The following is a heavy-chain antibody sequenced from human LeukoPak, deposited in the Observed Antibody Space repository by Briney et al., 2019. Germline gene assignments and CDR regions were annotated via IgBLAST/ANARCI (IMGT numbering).Heavy chain of an antibody. J-gene: IGHJ3*02. D-gene: IGHD4-23*01. CDR3: ARHRWHGLDI. V-gene: IGHV3-7*01. Sequence: GGSLRLSCAASGFTFTDYWMTWVRQAPGKGLEWVAHIIQDGSGQSYVDSVKGRFTISRDNAKNSVSLQMHGLRVEDTAVYYCARHRWHGLDIWGQGTMVTVSS. CDR1: GFTFTDYW. CDR2: IIQDGSGQ.